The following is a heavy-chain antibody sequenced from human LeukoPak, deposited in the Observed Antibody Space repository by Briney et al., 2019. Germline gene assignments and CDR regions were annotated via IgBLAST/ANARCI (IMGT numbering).Heavy chain of an antibody. Sequence: ASVKVSCKASGYTFTAYYMHWVRQAPGQGLEWMGCINPNSAVTTYAQKFQGRVTMTRDTSISTAYMELSRLRSDDTAVYFCARDRLQNDHFFDHWGQGTLVTVSS. CDR1: GYTFTAYY. CDR3: ARDRLQNDHFFDH. V-gene: IGHV1-2*02. J-gene: IGHJ4*02. D-gene: IGHD4-11*01. CDR2: INPNSAVT.